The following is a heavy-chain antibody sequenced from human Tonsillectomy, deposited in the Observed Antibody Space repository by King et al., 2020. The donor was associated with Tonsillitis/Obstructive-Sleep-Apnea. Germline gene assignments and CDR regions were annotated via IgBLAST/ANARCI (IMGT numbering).Heavy chain of an antibody. V-gene: IGHV1-46*01. J-gene: IGHJ3*02. D-gene: IGHD3-16*01. Sequence: VQLVQSGAEVKKPGASVKVSCKASGYTFTSYYMHWVRQAPGQGLEWMGIINPSGGSTSYAQKFQGRVTMTRDTSTSTVYMELSSLRSEDTAVYYCARAPTDGYGGLGAFDIWGQGTMVTVSS. CDR1: GYTFTSYY. CDR3: ARAPTDGYGGLGAFDI. CDR2: INPSGGST.